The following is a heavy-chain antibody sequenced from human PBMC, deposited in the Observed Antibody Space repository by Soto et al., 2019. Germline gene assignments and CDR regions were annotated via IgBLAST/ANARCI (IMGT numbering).Heavy chain of an antibody. J-gene: IGHJ4*02. V-gene: IGHV1-8*01. CDR2: MNPDSGST. CDR3: ARGSSSRYQLQRYYCDY. CDR1: GYTFTSYD. D-gene: IGHD2-2*01. Sequence: QVQLVQSGAEVKKPGASVKVSCKASGYTFTSYDINWVRQASGQGLEWMGWMNPDSGSTDYAQKFQGRVTLTRDTSINTVFMEVSSLRSDDTAGYWCARGSSSRYQLQRYYCDYWGQGTPVTVSS.